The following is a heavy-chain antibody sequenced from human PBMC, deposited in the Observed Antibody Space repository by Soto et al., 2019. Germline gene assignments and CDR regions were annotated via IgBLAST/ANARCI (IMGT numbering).Heavy chain of an antibody. J-gene: IGHJ5*02. D-gene: IGHD1-7*01. CDR1: GFSLSSYA. V-gene: IGHV3-30-3*01. CDR2: ISYDGSNK. CDR3: ARGTPNWNYPP. Sequence: PGGSLRLSCAASGFSLSSYAMHWVRQAPGKGLEWVAVISYDGSNKYFADSVKGRFTISRDNSKNTLYLQMNSLRTEDTAVYYCARGTPNWNYPPWGQGTLVTVSS.